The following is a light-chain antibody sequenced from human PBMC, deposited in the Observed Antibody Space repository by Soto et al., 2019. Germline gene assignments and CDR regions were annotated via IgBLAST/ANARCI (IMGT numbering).Light chain of an antibody. CDR2: GAS. Sequence: EIVLTQSPGTLSLSPGERATLSCRASQSVSSSYLAWYQQKPGQAPRLLIYGASSRATGIPDRFSGSGSGTDFTLHISTLEPADVAVYYCKQYGSSPLTFGGGTKVEIK. V-gene: IGKV3-20*01. CDR3: KQYGSSPLT. CDR1: QSVSSSY. J-gene: IGKJ4*01.